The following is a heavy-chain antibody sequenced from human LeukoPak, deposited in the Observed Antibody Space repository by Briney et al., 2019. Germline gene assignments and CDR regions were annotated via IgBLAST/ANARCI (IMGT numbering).Heavy chain of an antibody. CDR2: IDMSGRTI. CDR1: GFTFSDWY. Sequence: PGGSLRLSYAASGFTFSDWYMSWIRQAPGKGLEWVSYIDMSGRTIYYADSVKGRFTISRDNARNSLYLQMSSLRAEDTAVYYCARGHYGLDVWGQGTTVTVSS. CDR3: ARGHYGLDV. J-gene: IGHJ6*02. V-gene: IGHV3-11*01.